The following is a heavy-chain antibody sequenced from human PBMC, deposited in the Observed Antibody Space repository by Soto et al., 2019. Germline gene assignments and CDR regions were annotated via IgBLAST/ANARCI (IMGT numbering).Heavy chain of an antibody. D-gene: IGHD5-18*01. Sequence: QVQLVQSGAEVKKPGASVKVSCKASGYTFTSYAMHWVRQAPGQRLEWMGWINDGNGNTKYSQKFQGRVTITRDTSDSTAYMELSSLRSEDTAVYYCARPTEYSYGLGNAFDIWGQGTMVTVSS. J-gene: IGHJ3*02. CDR2: INDGNGNT. CDR3: ARPTEYSYGLGNAFDI. CDR1: GYTFTSYA. V-gene: IGHV1-3*01.